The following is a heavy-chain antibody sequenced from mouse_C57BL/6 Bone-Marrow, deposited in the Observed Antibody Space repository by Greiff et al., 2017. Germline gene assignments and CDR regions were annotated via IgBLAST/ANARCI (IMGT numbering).Heavy chain of an antibody. D-gene: IGHD1-1*01. CDR1: GFNIKDDY. Sequence: EVQLQQSGAELVRPGASVKLSCTASGFNIKDDYMHWVKQRPEQGLEWIGWIDPENGDTEYAQKFPGKATITSETSSNTAYLQHSSLTSADTAVYYCTPIYDNAMDYCGQGTSVTVSS. J-gene: IGHJ4*01. CDR2: IDPENGDT. V-gene: IGHV14-4*01. CDR3: TPIYDNAMDY.